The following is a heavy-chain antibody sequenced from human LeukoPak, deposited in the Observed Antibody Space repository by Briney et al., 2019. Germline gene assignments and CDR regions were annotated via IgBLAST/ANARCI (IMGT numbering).Heavy chain of an antibody. J-gene: IGHJ5*02. CDR2: MYYSGST. CDR1: GGSISSGDYY. Sequence: VKPSQTLSLTCTVSGGSISSGDYYWSWIRQPPGKGLEWIAYMYYSGSTYYNPSLKSRVTMSADTSKNQLSLKLSSVTAADTAVYYCARPYYYDSRIDPWGQGILVIVSS. V-gene: IGHV4-30-4*01. CDR3: ARPYYYDSRIDP. D-gene: IGHD3-22*01.